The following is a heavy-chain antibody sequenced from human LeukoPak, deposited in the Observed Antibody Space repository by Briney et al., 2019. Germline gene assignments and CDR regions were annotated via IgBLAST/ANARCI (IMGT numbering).Heavy chain of an antibody. CDR1: GGTFSSYA. CDR3: ARDRGNYDSSFPLDY. D-gene: IGHD3-22*01. CDR2: IIPIFGTA. V-gene: IGHV1-69*01. Sequence: EASVKVSCKASGGTFSSYAISWVRQAPGQGLEWMGGIIPIFGTANYAQKFQGRVTITADESTSTAYMELSSLRSEDTAVYYCARDRGNYDSSFPLDYWGQGTLVTVSS. J-gene: IGHJ4*02.